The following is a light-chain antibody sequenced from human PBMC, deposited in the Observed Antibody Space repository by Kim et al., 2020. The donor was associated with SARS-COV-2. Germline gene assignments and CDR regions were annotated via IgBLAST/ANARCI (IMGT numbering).Light chain of an antibody. CDR3: QEYGHRPRT. CDR2: DAS. CDR1: ETVGSD. V-gene: IGKV3-15*01. Sequence: SVSPGERVTLACRASETVGSDVVWYQQRAGQAPRLLIFDASTKLPGVAARFSGSGSETEFTLTISSLQSEDIGVYYCQEYGHRPRTFGQGTKVEI. J-gene: IGKJ1*01.